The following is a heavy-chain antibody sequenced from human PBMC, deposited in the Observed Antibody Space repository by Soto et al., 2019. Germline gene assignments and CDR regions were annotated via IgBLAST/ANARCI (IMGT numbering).Heavy chain of an antibody. CDR1: GFTFSSYA. Sequence: GESLKISCAASGFTFSSYAMSWVRQAPGKGLEWVSAISGSGGSTYYADSVKGRFTISRDNSKNTLYLQMNSLRAEDTAVYYCAKEYGDYGYYYYYMDVWGKGTTVTVSS. V-gene: IGHV3-23*01. CDR2: ISGSGGST. J-gene: IGHJ6*03. CDR3: AKEYGDYGYYYYYMDV. D-gene: IGHD4-17*01.